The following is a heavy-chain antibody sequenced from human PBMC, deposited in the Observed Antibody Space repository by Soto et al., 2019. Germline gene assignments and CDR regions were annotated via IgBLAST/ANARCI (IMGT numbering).Heavy chain of an antibody. J-gene: IGHJ4*02. CDR2: ISAYNGNT. V-gene: IGHV1-18*01. D-gene: IGHD5-18*01. Sequence: QVQLVQSGAEVKKPGASVKVSCKTSGYTFTSYGFSWVRQAPGQGLEWMGWISAYNGNTNYAQKPQGRVTMTTDTSTGIAYLELRSLRSDDAAVYCCAAPLSYSYGLDYWGQGTLVTVSS. CDR1: GYTFTSYG. CDR3: AAPLSYSYGLDY.